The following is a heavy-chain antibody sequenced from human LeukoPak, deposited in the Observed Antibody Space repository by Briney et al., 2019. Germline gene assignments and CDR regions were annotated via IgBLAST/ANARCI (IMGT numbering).Heavy chain of an antibody. CDR1: GGTFSSYA. Sequence: ASVKVSCKASGGTFSSYAISWVRQAPGQGLGWMGRIIPILGIANYAQKFQGRVTITADKSTSTAYMELSSLRSEDTAVYYCARVGYYGSGSKDYYYGMDVWGQGTTVTVSS. J-gene: IGHJ6*02. CDR3: ARVGYYGSGSKDYYYGMDV. CDR2: IIPILGIA. D-gene: IGHD3-10*01. V-gene: IGHV1-69*04.